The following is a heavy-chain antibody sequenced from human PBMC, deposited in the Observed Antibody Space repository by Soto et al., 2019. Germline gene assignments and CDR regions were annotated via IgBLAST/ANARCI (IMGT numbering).Heavy chain of an antibody. D-gene: IGHD2-15*01. CDR3: ARPFCSGGTCFNYDDYEPFAN. Sequence: QVQLVQSGAEVKKPGASVKVSCQASGYTFTTYDINWVRQATGQGLEWMGWINPNSGDTAYAQNFQGRVTMTRDTSIRTAYLELSGLRSEDTALYFCARPFCSGGTCFNYDDYEPFANWGQGTLVTVSS. V-gene: IGHV1-8*01. CDR1: GYTFTTYD. J-gene: IGHJ4*02. CDR2: INPNSGDT.